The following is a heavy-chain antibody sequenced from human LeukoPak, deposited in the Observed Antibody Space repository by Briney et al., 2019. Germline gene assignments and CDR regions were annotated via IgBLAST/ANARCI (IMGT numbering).Heavy chain of an antibody. CDR3: AREGHDSSGYYSNWFDP. CDR1: GGSISSYY. V-gene: IGHV4-30-4*01. J-gene: IGHJ5*02. CDR2: IYYSGST. Sequence: PSETLSLTCTVSGGSISSYYWSWIRQPPGKGLEWIGYIYYSGSTYYNPSLKSRVTISVDTSKNQFSLKLSSVTAADTAVYYCAREGHDSSGYYSNWFDPWGQGTLVTVSS. D-gene: IGHD3-22*01.